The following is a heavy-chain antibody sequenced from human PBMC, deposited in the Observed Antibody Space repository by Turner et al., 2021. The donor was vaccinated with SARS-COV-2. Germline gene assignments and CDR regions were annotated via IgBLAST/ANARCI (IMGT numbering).Heavy chain of an antibody. V-gene: IGHV3-53*01. Sequence: EVQLVESGGGLIQPGGALSPSCAASGFTVSSNYMSWVRQAPGKGLEWVSVIYSGGSTYYADSVKGRFTISRDNSKNTLYLQMNSLRAEDTAVYYCARQLTTVTTWFDPWGQGTLVTVSS. CDR1: GFTVSSNY. D-gene: IGHD4-17*01. CDR3: ARQLTTVTTWFDP. J-gene: IGHJ5*02. CDR2: IYSGGST.